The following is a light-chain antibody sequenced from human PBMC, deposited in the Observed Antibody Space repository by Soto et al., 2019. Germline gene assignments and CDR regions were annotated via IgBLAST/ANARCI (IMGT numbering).Light chain of an antibody. CDR3: QQYKDFSTWT. CDR2: DDS. J-gene: IGKJ1*01. CDR1: QSVTRR. V-gene: IGKV1-5*01. Sequence: DIHMTQSPSTLSASVGDRVILTCRATQSVTRRLAWYQHKPGKAPQVLIWDDSTLQRGVTSRFSGGGSGTEFTPTINNLQPDDAATYYCQQYKDFSTWTFGPGTRVDIK.